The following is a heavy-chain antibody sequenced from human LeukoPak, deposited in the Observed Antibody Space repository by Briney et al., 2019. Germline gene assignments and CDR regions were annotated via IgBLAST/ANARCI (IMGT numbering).Heavy chain of an antibody. CDR2: ISGDGGST. Sequence: PGGSLRLSCAASGFTFDDYAMHWVRQAPGKGLEWVSLISGDGGSTYYADSVKGRFTISRDNSKDSLYLQMNSLRTEDTALYYCAKEPGEGFVAYWAFDIWGQGTMVTVSS. CDR1: GFTFDDYA. J-gene: IGHJ3*02. D-gene: IGHD2-21*01. V-gene: IGHV3-43*02. CDR3: AKEPGEGFVAYWAFDI.